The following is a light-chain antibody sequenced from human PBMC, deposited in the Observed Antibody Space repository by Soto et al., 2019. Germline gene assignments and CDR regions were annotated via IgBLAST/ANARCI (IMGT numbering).Light chain of an antibody. CDR2: KVS. CDR3: MLAKHWPFS. CDR1: QSLVHTDGNTY. V-gene: IGKV2-30*02. J-gene: IGKJ2*01. Sequence: DVVMTQSPLSLPVTLGQPASISCGSSQSLVHTDGNTYLNWLRLRPGQSPRRLTYKVSNRDTGVPDRFSGGGSGTDFTLKISRVAAEDVGVYYCMLAKHWPFSFGQGTKVDIK.